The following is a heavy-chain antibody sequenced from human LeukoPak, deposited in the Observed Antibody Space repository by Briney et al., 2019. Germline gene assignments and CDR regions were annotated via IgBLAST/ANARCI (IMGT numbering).Heavy chain of an antibody. V-gene: IGHV4-4*07. J-gene: IGHJ4*02. CDR1: GGSISSYF. D-gene: IGHD6-13*01. CDR3: ARFNSSWYLVDY. Sequence: SETLSLTCTVSGGSISSYFWSWIRQPAGKGLEWIGRIYTTGSTNYNPSLKSRVTMSVDTSKNQFSLKLSSVTAADTAVYYCARFNSSWYLVDYWGQGTLVTVSS. CDR2: IYTTGST.